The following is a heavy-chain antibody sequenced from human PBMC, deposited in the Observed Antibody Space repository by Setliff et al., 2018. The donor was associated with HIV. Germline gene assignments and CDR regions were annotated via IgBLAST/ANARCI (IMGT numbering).Heavy chain of an antibody. D-gene: IGHD6-25*01. J-gene: IGHJ6*03. CDR2: MNPNSGNT. CDR1: GYTFTTYD. CDR3: ARGAWYTSGWHSSRYLDV. V-gene: IGHV1-8*02. Sequence: ASVKVSCKASGYTFTTYDINWVRQAAGQGLEWMGWMNPNSGNTGYAQRFQGRVTMTRDTSGSTAYMELSSLRSEDTAVYYCARGAWYTSGWHSSRYLDVWGKGTTVTVSS.